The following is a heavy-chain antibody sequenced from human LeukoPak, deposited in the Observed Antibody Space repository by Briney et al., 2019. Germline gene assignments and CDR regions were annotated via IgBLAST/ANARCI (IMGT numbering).Heavy chain of an antibody. CDR3: ARAPDYFYYYYMDV. CDR1: GGSISSGSYY. V-gene: IGHV4-61*02. J-gene: IGHJ6*03. CDR2: IYTSGST. Sequence: SETLSLTCTVSGGSISSGSYYWSWVRQPAGKGLEWIGRIYTSGSTNYNPSLKSRVTISLDTSKNQFSLKLSSVTAADTAVYYCARAPDYFYYYYMDVWGKGTTVTISS.